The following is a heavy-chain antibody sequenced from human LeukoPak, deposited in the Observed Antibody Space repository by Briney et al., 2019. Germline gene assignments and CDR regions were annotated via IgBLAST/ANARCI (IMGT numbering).Heavy chain of an antibody. CDR2: IIPIFGTA. CDR3: ARGLADCSGGSCFYNWFDP. CDR1: GGTFSSYA. D-gene: IGHD2-15*01. J-gene: IGHJ5*02. V-gene: IGHV1-69*05. Sequence: SVKVSCKASGGTFSSYAISWVRQAPGQGLEWMGGIIPIFGTANYAQKFQGRVMITTDESTSTAYMELSSLRSEDTAVYYCARGLADCSGGSCFYNWFDPWGQGTLVTVSS.